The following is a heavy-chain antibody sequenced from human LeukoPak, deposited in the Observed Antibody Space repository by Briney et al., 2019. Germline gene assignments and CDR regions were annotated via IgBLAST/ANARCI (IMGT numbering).Heavy chain of an antibody. J-gene: IGHJ4*02. CDR1: GGPLNGYY. CDR2: INHSGTT. CDR3: ARGGSYPTSNDY. D-gene: IGHD1-26*01. V-gene: IGHV4-34*01. Sequence: PSETLSLTPTIYGGPLNGYYWSCIPHPPGKGLGGVGEINHSGTTNYNPSLESRVTISVDTSKNQFSLKLSSMTAADTAVYYCARGGSYPTSNDYWGQGTLVTVSS.